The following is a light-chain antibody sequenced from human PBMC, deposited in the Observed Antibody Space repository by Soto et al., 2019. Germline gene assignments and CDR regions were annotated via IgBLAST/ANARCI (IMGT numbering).Light chain of an antibody. V-gene: IGKV3-20*01. Sequence: EIVLTQSPGTLSLSPWERATLSCRASQSVSSDYLAWYQQNPGQAPRLLIYGASSRATGIPDRFSGSGSGTDFTLTISRMEPDDFAMFYCQQYGSSPRTFGQGTKVDIK. CDR2: GAS. J-gene: IGKJ1*01. CDR3: QQYGSSPRT. CDR1: QSVSSDY.